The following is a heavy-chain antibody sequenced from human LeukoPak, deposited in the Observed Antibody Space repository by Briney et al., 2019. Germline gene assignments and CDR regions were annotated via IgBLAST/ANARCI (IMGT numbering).Heavy chain of an antibody. V-gene: IGHV1-69*06. D-gene: IGHD6-19*01. Sequence: ASVKVSCKASGGTFSSYAISWVRQAPGQGLEWMGGIIPIFGTANYAQKFQGRVTITADKSTSTAYMELSSLRSEDTAVYYCARETGSGGYGTIDYWGQGTLVTVSS. CDR2: IIPIFGTA. CDR1: GGTFSSYA. CDR3: ARETGSGGYGTIDY. J-gene: IGHJ4*02.